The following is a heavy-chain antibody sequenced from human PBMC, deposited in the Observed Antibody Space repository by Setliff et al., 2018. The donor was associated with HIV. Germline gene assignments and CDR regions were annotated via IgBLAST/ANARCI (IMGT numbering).Heavy chain of an antibody. J-gene: IGHJ4*02. CDR3: ARGGYCNSDNCDRGRNFDY. CDR1: SGSFTGYY. V-gene: IGHV4-34*01. CDR2: INRFGIT. Sequence: KSSETLSLTCAVYSGSFTGYYWTWIRQPPGKGLEWIGEINRFGITNYNPSLKSRLTLSVDTSKNQFSLNVNSMTAADTAVYYCARGGYCNSDNCDRGRNFDYWSQGMLVTVSS. D-gene: IGHD2-15*01.